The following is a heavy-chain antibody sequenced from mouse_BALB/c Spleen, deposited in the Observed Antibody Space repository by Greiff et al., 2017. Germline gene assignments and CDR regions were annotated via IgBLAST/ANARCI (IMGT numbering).Heavy chain of an antibody. CDR3: ARADRYGFAMDY. D-gene: IGHD2-14*01. CDR1: GFTFSDYY. CDR2: ISDGGSYT. J-gene: IGHJ4*01. Sequence: EVKLMESGGGLVKPGGSLKLSCAASGFTFSDYYMYWVRQTPEKRLEWVATISDGGSYTYYPDSVKGRFTISRDNAKNNLYLQMSSLKSEDTAMYYCARADRYGFAMDYWGQGTSVTVSS. V-gene: IGHV5-4*02.